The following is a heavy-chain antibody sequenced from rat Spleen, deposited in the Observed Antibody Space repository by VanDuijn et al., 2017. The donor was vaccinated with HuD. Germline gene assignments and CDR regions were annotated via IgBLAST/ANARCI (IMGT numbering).Heavy chain of an antibody. CDR2: ITNAGDST. Sequence: EVQLVESGGGLVQPGRSLKLSCVASGFTFNNYWMTWIRQAPGKGLEWVASITNAGDSTFYPDSVKGRFTISRDNAKSTLYLQMDSLRSEDTATYYCARTRGYYVMDAWGQGASVTVSS. J-gene: IGHJ4*01. CDR1: GFTFNNYW. CDR3: ARTRGYYVMDA. D-gene: IGHD1-4*01. V-gene: IGHV5-31*01.